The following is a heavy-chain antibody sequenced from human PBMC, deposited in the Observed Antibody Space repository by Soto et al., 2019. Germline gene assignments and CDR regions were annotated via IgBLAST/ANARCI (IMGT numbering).Heavy chain of an antibody. V-gene: IGHV1-69*01. CDR1: GGTFSSYA. Sequence: QVQLVQSGAEVKKPGSSVKVSCKASGGTFSSYAISWVRQAPGQGLEWMGWIIPIFGTANYAQKFQGRVTITGDESTSPAYMELSSLRSEDTAVYYCSRESLGSGSYVPYYFDYWGQGTLVTVSS. CDR2: IIPIFGTA. J-gene: IGHJ4*02. D-gene: IGHD1-26*01. CDR3: SRESLGSGSYVPYYFDY.